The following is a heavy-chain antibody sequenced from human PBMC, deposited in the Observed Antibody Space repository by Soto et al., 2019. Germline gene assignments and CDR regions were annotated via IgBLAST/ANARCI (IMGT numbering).Heavy chain of an antibody. J-gene: IGHJ6*02. V-gene: IGHV3-48*03. Sequence: EVQLVESGGGLVQPGGSLRLSCAASGFTFSSYEMNWVRQAPGKGLEWVSYISSSGSTIYYTDSVKGRFTISRDNAKNSLYLQMNSLRAEDTAVYYCARDHDHSNYYYYGMDVWGQGNTVTVSS. CDR2: ISSSGSTI. D-gene: IGHD4-4*01. CDR3: ARDHDHSNYYYYGMDV. CDR1: GFTFSSYE.